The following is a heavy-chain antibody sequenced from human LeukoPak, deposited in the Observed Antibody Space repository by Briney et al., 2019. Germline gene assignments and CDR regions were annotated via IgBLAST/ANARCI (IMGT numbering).Heavy chain of an antibody. D-gene: IGHD6-13*01. CDR3: AKGAAAGKVDWFDP. CDR1: GLSFTNYA. V-gene: IGHV3-23*01. J-gene: IGHJ5*02. Sequence: GGSLRLSCGASGLSFTNYAMMWVRQAPGKGLQWISTLTGYGGAYYADSGEGRFIISRDISKNTMFLQMYSLRAEDTAVYYCAKGAAAGKVDWFDPWGQGTLVTVSS. CDR2: LTGYGGA.